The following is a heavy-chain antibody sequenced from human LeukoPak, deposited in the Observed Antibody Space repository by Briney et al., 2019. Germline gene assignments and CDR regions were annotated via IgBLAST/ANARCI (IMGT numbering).Heavy chain of an antibody. V-gene: IGHV3-13*01. D-gene: IGHD4-17*01. CDR2: IGTTGDT. Sequence: GGSLRLSRAASGFTSSSYDMHWVRQVTGKGLEWVSSIGTTGDTHYAVSVKGRFTISRENAKNSLYLQMSSLSAGDTAVYYCARSFYGDYSYWGQGTLVTVSS. CDR3: ARSFYGDYSY. J-gene: IGHJ4*02. CDR1: GFTSSSYD.